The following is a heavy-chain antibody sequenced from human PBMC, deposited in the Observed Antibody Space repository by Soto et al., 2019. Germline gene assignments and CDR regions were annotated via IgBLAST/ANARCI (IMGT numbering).Heavy chain of an antibody. CDR3: AEGGPFKGGFDP. D-gene: IGHD3-16*01. CDR1: GLTLRSYA. CDR2: ISGRSAVP. J-gene: IGHJ5*02. V-gene: IGHV3-23*01. Sequence: EGQLLQSGGDLVQPGGSLRLSCAGSGLTLRSYAMTWIRQTPEKGLEWVSTISGRSAVPSYADFVNGRFTVSRDNSKNTVYLQINSPRPDDPAIYYCAEGGPFKGGFDPWGQGTLVTVSA.